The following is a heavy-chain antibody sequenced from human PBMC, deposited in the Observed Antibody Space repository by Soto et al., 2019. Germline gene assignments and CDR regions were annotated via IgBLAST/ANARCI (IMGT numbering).Heavy chain of an antibody. CDR3: ARVTSGY. CDR1: AFTFSSHG. D-gene: IGHD3-10*01. CDR2: ITSGGDT. V-gene: IGHV3-23*01. Sequence: EVELLESGGGLVQPGASLRLSCASSAFTFSSHGMSWVRQAPGKGPEWISSITSGGDTYYADSVKGRFTISRDNSKSTVYLQMNSLRAEDTALYYCARVTSGYWGQGTLVTVSS. J-gene: IGHJ4*02.